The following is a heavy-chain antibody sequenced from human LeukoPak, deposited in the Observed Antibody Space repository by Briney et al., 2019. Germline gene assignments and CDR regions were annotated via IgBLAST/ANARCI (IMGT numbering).Heavy chain of an antibody. CDR2: IIPIFGTA. CDR3: ASPYCTNGVCLYYYGMDV. D-gene: IGHD2-8*01. Sequence: ASVKVSCKASGGTFSSYAISWVRQAPGQGLEWMGGIIPIFGTASYAQKFQGRVTITADESTSTAYMELSSLRSEDTAVYYCASPYCTNGVCLYYYGMDVWGQGTTVTVSS. CDR1: GGTFSSYA. V-gene: IGHV1-69*13. J-gene: IGHJ6*02.